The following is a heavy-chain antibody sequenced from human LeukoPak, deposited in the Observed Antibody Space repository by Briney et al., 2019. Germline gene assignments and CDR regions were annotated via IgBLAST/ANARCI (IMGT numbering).Heavy chain of an antibody. D-gene: IGHD6-13*01. CDR2: IYNSENA. CDR1: GGSISGYY. CDR3: ARLSQSTSWYDGY. V-gene: IGHV4-4*07. J-gene: IGHJ4*02. Sequence: PSETLSLTCSVSGGSISGYYWCWIRQPAGKGLEWIGRIYNSENANYNPSLRSRVSMSVDTSKNQFSLKLSSVTAADTAVYYCARLSQSTSWYDGYWGQGTLVTVSS.